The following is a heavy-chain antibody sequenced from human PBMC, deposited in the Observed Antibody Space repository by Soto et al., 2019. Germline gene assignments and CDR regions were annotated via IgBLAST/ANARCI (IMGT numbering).Heavy chain of an antibody. V-gene: IGHV4-30-4*01. CDR3: ARDRRWLQFLDY. J-gene: IGHJ4*02. CDR2: IYYSGST. D-gene: IGHD5-12*01. Sequence: QVQLQESGPGLVKPSQTLSLTCTVSGGSISSGDYYWSWIRQPPGKGLEWIGYIYYSGSTYYDPSLKGRVTISVDTSNNQFSLKLSSVTASDTSVYYCARDRRWLQFLDYWGQGTLVTVSS. CDR1: GGSISSGDYY.